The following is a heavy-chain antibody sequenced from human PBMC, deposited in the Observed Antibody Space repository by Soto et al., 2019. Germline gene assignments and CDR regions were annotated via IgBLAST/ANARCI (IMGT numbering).Heavy chain of an antibody. J-gene: IGHJ4*02. V-gene: IGHV3-21*01. CDR3: AREFRWNDVDLDY. Sequence: GGSLRLSCAASGFTFNTYSMNWVRQAPGKGLEWVSSISSGSSYIYYADSVRGRFTVSRDNAKNSLWLQVTSLRAEDTAVYYCAREFRWNDVDLDYWGQGTLVTVSS. D-gene: IGHD1-1*01. CDR1: GFTFNTYS. CDR2: ISSGSSYI.